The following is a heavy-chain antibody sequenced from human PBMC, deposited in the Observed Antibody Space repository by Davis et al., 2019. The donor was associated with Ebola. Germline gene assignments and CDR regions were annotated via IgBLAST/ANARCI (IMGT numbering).Heavy chain of an antibody. CDR2: ITSSGGST. V-gene: IGHV3-23*01. J-gene: IGHJ4*02. Sequence: ETLSLTCTISGGSIGLYFWSWVRQAPGKGLEWVSTITSSGGSTYYADSVKGRFSVSRDSSRSTLSLQMNSLRAEDTAVYYCVKGAFSMPLDFWGQGTLVTVSS. CDR3: VKGAFSMPLDF. CDR1: GGSIGLYF. D-gene: IGHD2-2*01.